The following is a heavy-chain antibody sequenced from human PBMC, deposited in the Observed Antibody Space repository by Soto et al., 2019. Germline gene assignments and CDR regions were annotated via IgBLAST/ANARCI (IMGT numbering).Heavy chain of an antibody. CDR3: AKDLRFEPRTTVTTLGAGTQGGLEP. D-gene: IGHD4-17*01. CDR1: GFTFSSYA. V-gene: IGHV3-30-3*01. Sequence: GGSLRLSCAASGFTFSSYAMHWVRQAPCKGLEWVAVISYAGSNKYYADSVKGRFTISSDNSKNTLYLQMNSLRAEGTAVYYCAKDLRFEPRTTVTTLGAGTQGGLEPWGQGTLVTVSS. J-gene: IGHJ5*02. CDR2: ISYAGSNK.